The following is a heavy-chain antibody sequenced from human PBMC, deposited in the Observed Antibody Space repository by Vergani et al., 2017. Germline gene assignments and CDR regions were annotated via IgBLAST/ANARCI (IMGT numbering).Heavy chain of an antibody. CDR2: ISWNSGRI. Sequence: VQLVESGGGVVQPGRSLRLSCAASGFTFNQYGMHWVRQAPGKGLEWVSGISWNSGRIGYADSVKGRFTISRDNAKNSLYLQMNSLRAEDTALYYCAKVASLRSYYYYYYMDVWGKGTTVTVSS. V-gene: IGHV3-9*01. D-gene: IGHD2-21*01. J-gene: IGHJ6*03. CDR1: GFTFNQYG. CDR3: AKVASLRSYYYYYYMDV.